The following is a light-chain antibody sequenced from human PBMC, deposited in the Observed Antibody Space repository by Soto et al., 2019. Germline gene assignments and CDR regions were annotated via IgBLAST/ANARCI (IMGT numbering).Light chain of an antibody. Sequence: DIQMTRSPATLSASVGDRVTITCRASQGISSYLGWYQQKPGKAPNLLVYAASTLQSGVPSRFSGGGSGTDFTLTISSLQPEDFATYYCQQVYVYPSTFGGGTKVDIK. CDR1: QGISSY. CDR2: AAS. V-gene: IGKV1-9*01. CDR3: QQVYVYPST. J-gene: IGKJ4*01.